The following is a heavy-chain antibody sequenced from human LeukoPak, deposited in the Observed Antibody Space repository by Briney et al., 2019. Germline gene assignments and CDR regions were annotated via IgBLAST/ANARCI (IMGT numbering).Heavy chain of an antibody. Sequence: PGGSLRLSCAASRFTFTNYGMHWVRQAPGKGLEWVAVVWFDGTNKYYADSVKGRFTISRDNSKNTVYLQMDSLRVEDTAVYYCARGIRGSGSYNWGQGTLVTVSS. CDR2: VWFDGTNK. CDR1: RFTFTNYG. J-gene: IGHJ4*02. CDR3: ARGIRGSGSYN. V-gene: IGHV3-33*01. D-gene: IGHD1-26*01.